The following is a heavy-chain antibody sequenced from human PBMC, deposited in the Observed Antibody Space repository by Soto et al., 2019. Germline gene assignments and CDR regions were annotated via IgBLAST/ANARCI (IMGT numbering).Heavy chain of an antibody. V-gene: IGHV3-66*01. Sequence: GGSLRLSCAASVFTVSSNYMSWVRPDTGKGLEWVSVIYSGGSTYYADSVKGRFTISRDSAKNTMYLQVHSLRAEDTAVYYCARETATTGLYSFASGGQGTLVTSPQ. CDR1: VFTVSSNY. CDR3: ARETATTGLYSFAS. J-gene: IGHJ4*02. D-gene: IGHD1-1*01. CDR2: IYSGGST.